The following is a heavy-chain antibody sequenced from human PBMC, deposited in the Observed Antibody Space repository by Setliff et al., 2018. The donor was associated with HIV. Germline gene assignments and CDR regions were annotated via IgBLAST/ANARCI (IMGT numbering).Heavy chain of an antibody. Sequence: SETLSLTCSVSGGSIEFSSYYWGWIRQPPGKGLEWIGSVYYSGSTYYNPSRKIRLTISVDTSTNKFSLKLSSVTAADTAVYYCARDRSNWNYGKNYMDVWGKGTTVTVSS. CDR2: VYYSGST. CDR1: GGSIEFSSYY. J-gene: IGHJ6*03. V-gene: IGHV4-39*02. CDR3: ARDRSNWNYGKNYMDV. D-gene: IGHD1-7*01.